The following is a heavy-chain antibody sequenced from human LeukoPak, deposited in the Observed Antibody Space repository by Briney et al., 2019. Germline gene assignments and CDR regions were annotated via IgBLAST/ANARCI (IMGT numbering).Heavy chain of an antibody. V-gene: IGHV4-59*01. CDR2: IYYSGST. Sequence: SSETLSLTCTVSGGSISSYYWSWIRQPPGKGLEWIGYIYYSGSTNYNPSLKSRVTISVDTSKNQFSLKLSSVTAADTAVYYCARSNGGYFDYWGQGTLVTVSS. CDR3: ARSNGGYFDY. CDR1: GGSISSYY. J-gene: IGHJ4*02. D-gene: IGHD3-16*01.